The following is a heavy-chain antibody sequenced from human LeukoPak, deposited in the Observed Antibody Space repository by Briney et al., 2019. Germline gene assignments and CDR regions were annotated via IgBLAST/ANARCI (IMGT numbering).Heavy chain of an antibody. D-gene: IGHD3-3*01. CDR3: ARVPYYDFWSGWPYYMDV. V-gene: IGHV3-64*01. CDR2: ISSNGDST. Sequence: PGGSLRLSCAASGFTFSNYAMHWVRQAPGKGLEYVSVISSNGDSTYYASSVKGRFTISRDNSKNTLYLQMGSLRAEDMAVYYWARVPYYDFWSGWPYYMDVWGKGTTVTVSS. CDR1: GFTFSNYA. J-gene: IGHJ6*03.